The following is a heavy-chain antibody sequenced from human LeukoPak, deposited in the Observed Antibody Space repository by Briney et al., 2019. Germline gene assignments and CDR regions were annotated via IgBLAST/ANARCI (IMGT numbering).Heavy chain of an antibody. D-gene: IGHD5-12*01. Sequence: SETLSLTCTVSGGSISSSSYYWGWIRQPPGKGLEWIGSIYYSGSTYYNPSLKSRVTISVGTSKNQFSLKLSSVTAADTAVYYCASQRSGYSGYDQGWFDPWGQGTLVTVSS. V-gene: IGHV4-39*01. CDR1: GGSISSSSYY. CDR2: IYYSGST. J-gene: IGHJ5*02. CDR3: ASQRSGYSGYDQGWFDP.